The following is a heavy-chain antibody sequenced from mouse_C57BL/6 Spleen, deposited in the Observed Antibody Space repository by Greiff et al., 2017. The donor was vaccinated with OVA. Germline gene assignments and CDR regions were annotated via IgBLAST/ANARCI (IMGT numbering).Heavy chain of an antibody. Sequence: QVQLQQPGAELVKPGASVKMSCKASGYTFTSYWITWVKQRPGQGLEWIGDIYPGSGSTNYNEKFKSKATLTVDTSSSTAYMQLSSLTSEDSAVYDGARVDYGSSSEGLVYWGQGTLVTVSA. V-gene: IGHV1-55*01. CDR2: IYPGSGST. D-gene: IGHD1-1*01. CDR3: ARVDYGSSSEGLVY. CDR1: GYTFTSYW. J-gene: IGHJ3*01.